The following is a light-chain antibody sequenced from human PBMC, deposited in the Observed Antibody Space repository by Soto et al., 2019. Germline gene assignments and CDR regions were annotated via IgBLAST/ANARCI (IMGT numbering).Light chain of an antibody. CDR3: QQRSNWPL. V-gene: IGKV3D-20*02. J-gene: IGKJ5*01. CDR2: DAS. CDR1: QTVRNNY. Sequence: EFVFTQAPGTLSLSPGERATLSCRASQTVRNNYLARYQQKPGQAPRLLIYDASSRATGIPDRFSGGGSGTDFTLTISRLEPEDFAVYYCQQRSNWPLFGQGTRLEI.